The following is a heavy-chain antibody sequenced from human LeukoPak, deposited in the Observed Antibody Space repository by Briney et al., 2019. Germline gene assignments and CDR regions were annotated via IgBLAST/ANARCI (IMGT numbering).Heavy chain of an antibody. CDR3: ARGALPAVVGATRSRYYFDY. CDR1: GGSFSGYY. Sequence: PSETLSLTCAVYGGSFSGYYWSWIRQPPGKGLEWIGEINHSGSTNYNPSLKSRVTISVDTSKNQFSLKLSSVTAADTAVYYCARGALPAVVGATRSRYYFDYWGQGTLVTAS. J-gene: IGHJ4*02. D-gene: IGHD1-26*01. V-gene: IGHV4-34*01. CDR2: INHSGST.